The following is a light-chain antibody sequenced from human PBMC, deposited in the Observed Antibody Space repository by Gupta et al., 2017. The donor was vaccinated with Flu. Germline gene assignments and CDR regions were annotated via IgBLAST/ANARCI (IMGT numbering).Light chain of an antibody. CDR3: QQSDSFPHT. CDR2: GAS. CDR1: QNISTY. J-gene: IGKJ1*01. Sequence: PSSLSASVGGRVTITCRASQNISTYLNWYQQTTRKAPKLLIYGASALQSGVPSRFSGSGSGTEFTLSISSLQPEDVATYFCQQSDSFPHTFGQGTKVEIK. V-gene: IGKV1-39*01.